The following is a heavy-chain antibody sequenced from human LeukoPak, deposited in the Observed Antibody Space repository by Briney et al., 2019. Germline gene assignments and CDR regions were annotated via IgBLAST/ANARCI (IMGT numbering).Heavy chain of an antibody. CDR2: INPSGGTT. CDR1: GYTFTTYH. Sequence: ASVKVSCKASGYTFTTYHMHWVRQAPGQGLEWMGIINPSGGTTNYAQKFRGRVTMTRDMSTSTVYMELSSLRSDDTAVYYCARDARSSGWYDRFDYWGQGTLVTVSS. V-gene: IGHV1-46*01. CDR3: ARDARSSGWYDRFDY. D-gene: IGHD6-19*01. J-gene: IGHJ4*02.